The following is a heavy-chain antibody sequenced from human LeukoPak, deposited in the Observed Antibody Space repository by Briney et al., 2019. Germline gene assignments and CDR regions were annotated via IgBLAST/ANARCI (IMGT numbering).Heavy chain of an antibody. V-gene: IGHV4-30-4*01. J-gene: IGHJ6*03. CDR1: GGSITSDNYY. D-gene: IGHD3-3*01. CDR3: ARLRRGTIFGVVIVRYYHYMDV. Sequence: SKTLSLTCTVSGGSITSDNYYWSWIRQPPGKGLEWIGYIYYSGSTYYSPSLKSRVTISVDMSKNHFSLKLSSVTAADTAVYYCARLRRGTIFGVVIVRYYHYMDVWGKGNTVTVSS. CDR2: IYYSGST.